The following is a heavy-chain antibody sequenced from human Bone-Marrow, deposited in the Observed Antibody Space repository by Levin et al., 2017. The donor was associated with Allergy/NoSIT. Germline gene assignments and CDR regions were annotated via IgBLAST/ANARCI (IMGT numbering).Heavy chain of an antibody. D-gene: IGHD2-8*01. V-gene: IGHV3-7*03. CDR3: AKDGIPTNRPYGGNGFAV. Sequence: GESLKISCEDFGFNFRGYWMTWVRQAPGKGLEWVATINQDGSEKYYVDSVRGRFSISRDNAKNSLYLQMSSLRAEDTALFYCAKDGIPTNRPYGGNGFAVGGQGALVSVSS. J-gene: IGHJ5*02. CDR1: GFNFRGYW. CDR2: INQDGSEK.